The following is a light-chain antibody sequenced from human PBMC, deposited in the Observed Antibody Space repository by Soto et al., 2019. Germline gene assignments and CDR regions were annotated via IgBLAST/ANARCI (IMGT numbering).Light chain of an antibody. V-gene: IGKV1-5*03. Sequence: DIQMTQSPSTLSASVGDRVTITCRASQSISSGLAWYQQKPGKAPKLLIYKASSLESGVPSRFSGSESGTEFTLTISSLQPDAFATYYCQQYNSYPRTFGQGTKVEIK. CDR2: KAS. J-gene: IGKJ1*01. CDR1: QSISSG. CDR3: QQYNSYPRT.